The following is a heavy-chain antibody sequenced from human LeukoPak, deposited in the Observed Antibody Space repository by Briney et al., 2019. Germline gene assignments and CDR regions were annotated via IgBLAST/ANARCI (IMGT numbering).Heavy chain of an antibody. CDR1: GFTFDDYA. V-gene: IGHV3-9*01. D-gene: IGHD3-16*02. Sequence: PGRSLRLSCAASGFTFDDYAMHWVRQAPGKGLEWVSGISWNSGSIGYADSAKGRFTISRDNAKNSLYLQMNSLRAEDTALYYCAKDRRELSSPYYFDYWGQGTLVTVSS. CDR3: AKDRRELSSPYYFDY. J-gene: IGHJ4*02. CDR2: ISWNSGSI.